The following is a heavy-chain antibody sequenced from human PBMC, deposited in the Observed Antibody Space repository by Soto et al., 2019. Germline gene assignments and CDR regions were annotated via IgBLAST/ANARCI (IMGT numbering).Heavy chain of an antibody. CDR3: ARMRAVAGLYYYYGMDV. CDR2: INSDGSST. CDR1: GFTFSSYW. D-gene: IGHD6-19*01. Sequence: EVQLVESGGGLVQPGGSLRLSCAASGFTFSSYWMHWVRQAPGKGLVWVSRINSDGSSTSYADSVKGRFTISRDNGKNSVYLQMNSLRAEDTAVYYCARMRAVAGLYYYYGMDVWGQGTRVTVSS. V-gene: IGHV3-74*01. J-gene: IGHJ6*02.